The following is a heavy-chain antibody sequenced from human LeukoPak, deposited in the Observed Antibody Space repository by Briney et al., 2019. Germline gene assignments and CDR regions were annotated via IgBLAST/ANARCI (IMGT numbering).Heavy chain of an antibody. CDR2: VYHSGST. CDR1: GDSISTNHW. CDR3: ARDKRSSWYVVWFDP. Sequence: PSGTLSLTCAVSGDSISTNHWWSWVRQPPGKGLEWIGEVYHSGSTNYNPSLKSRVTISVDKSKNQFSLKLSSVTAADTAVYYCARDKRSSWYVVWFDPWGQGTLVTVSS. J-gene: IGHJ5*02. D-gene: IGHD6-13*01. V-gene: IGHV4-4*02.